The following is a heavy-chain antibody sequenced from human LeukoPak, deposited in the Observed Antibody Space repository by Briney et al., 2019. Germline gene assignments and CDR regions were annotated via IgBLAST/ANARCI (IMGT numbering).Heavy chain of an antibody. CDR2: ISGSGGST. CDR3: ARGGDGYNDRWDYYYYMDV. V-gene: IGHV3-23*01. Sequence: GGSLRLSCAASGFTFSSYGMSWVRQVPGKGLEWVSAISGSGGSTYYADSVKGRFTISRDNSKNTLYLQMNSLRAEDTAVYSCARGGDGYNDRWDYYYYMDVWGKGTTVTVSS. D-gene: IGHD5-24*01. CDR1: GFTFSSYG. J-gene: IGHJ6*03.